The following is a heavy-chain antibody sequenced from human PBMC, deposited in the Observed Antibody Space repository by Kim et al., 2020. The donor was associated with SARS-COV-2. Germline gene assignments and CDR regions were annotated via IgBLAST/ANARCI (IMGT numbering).Heavy chain of an antibody. CDR1: GFIFSSYW. CDR2: IRQDGSDK. V-gene: IGHV3-7*03. CDR3: AKDTRFYYGMDV. Sequence: GGSLRLSGVASGFIFSSYWMTWVRQAPGKGLEWVANIRQDGSDKYYVDSVKGRFTISRDNAKNSLYLQMNSLRAEDTAVYYCAKDTRFYYGMDVWGRGTTVTVSS. J-gene: IGHJ6*02.